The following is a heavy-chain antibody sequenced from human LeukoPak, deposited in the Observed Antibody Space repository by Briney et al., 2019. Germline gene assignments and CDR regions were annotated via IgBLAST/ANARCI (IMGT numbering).Heavy chain of an antibody. CDR3: ASKPDYYDSSGYTDY. CDR2: IYPGDSDT. D-gene: IGHD3-22*01. Sequence: GESLKISCKGSGYSFTSYWIGWVRQMPGKGLEWMGLIYPGDSDTRYSPSFQGQVTISADKSISTAYLQWSSLKASDTAMYYCASKPDYYDSSGYTDYWGQGTLVTVSS. V-gene: IGHV5-51*01. CDR1: GYSFTSYW. J-gene: IGHJ4*02.